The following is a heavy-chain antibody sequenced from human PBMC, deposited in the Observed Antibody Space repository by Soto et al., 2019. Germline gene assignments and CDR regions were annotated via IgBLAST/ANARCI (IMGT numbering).Heavy chain of an antibody. D-gene: IGHD1-26*01. J-gene: IGHJ3*02. V-gene: IGHV3-30*03. Sequence: GGSLRLSCAASGFTFSSYGMHWVRQAPGKGLEWVAVISYDGSNKYYADSVKGRFTISRDNSKNTLYLQMNSLRAEDTAVYYCARHRWELLYPDAFDIWGQGTMVTVSS. CDR2: ISYDGSNK. CDR3: ARHRWELLYPDAFDI. CDR1: GFTFSSYG.